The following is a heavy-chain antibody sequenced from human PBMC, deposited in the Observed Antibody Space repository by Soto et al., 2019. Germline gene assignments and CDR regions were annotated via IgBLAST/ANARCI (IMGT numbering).Heavy chain of an antibody. D-gene: IGHD6-13*01. V-gene: IGHV3-74*01. CDR3: AKDSWYFDL. Sequence: GGSLRLSCEASGFIFTNFWMHWVRQVPGKGLVWVSRIDTSGSSTSYADSVKGRFTISRDNAKNTVSLQMNSLRAEDTGVYYCAKDSWYFDLWSKGSLGTVSS. CDR2: IDTSGSST. J-gene: IGHJ4*02. CDR1: GFIFTNFW.